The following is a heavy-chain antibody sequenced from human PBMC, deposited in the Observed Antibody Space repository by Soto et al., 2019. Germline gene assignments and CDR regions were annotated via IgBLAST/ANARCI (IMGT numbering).Heavy chain of an antibody. CDR1: GFTFRTYG. CDR3: AKEAPGGWHFFDT. Sequence: LRLSCASSGFTFRTYGMHWVLQAPGKGLEWVAFISDDGSQKYYGDSVKGRFTISRDNSKNTLSLRMISLRTEDTSVYYCAKEAPGGWHFFDTWGQGTLVTVSS. CDR2: ISDDGSQK. D-gene: IGHD6-19*01. V-gene: IGHV3-30*18. J-gene: IGHJ4*02.